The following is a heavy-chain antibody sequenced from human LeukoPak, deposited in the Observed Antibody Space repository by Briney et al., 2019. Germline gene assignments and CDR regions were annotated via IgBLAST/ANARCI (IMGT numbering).Heavy chain of an antibody. CDR2: ISSSSTTI. CDR3: AKANWNELQY. Sequence: GGSLRLSCAASGFTFSSYSMMWVRQAPGKGLEWVSYISSSSTTIHYADSVKGRFTISRDNAKNSVYLQMNSLRAEDTAVYYCAKANWNELQYWGQGTLVTVSS. D-gene: IGHD1-1*01. J-gene: IGHJ4*02. CDR1: GFTFSSYS. V-gene: IGHV3-48*01.